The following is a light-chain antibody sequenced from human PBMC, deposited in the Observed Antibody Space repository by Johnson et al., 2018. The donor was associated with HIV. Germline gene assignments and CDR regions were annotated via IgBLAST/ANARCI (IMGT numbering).Light chain of an antibody. CDR3: GTWDNILSSSYV. CDR2: ENN. CDR1: SSNIGNNY. Sequence: QSVLTQPPSVSAAPGQKVTISCSGSSSNIGNNYVSWYQQLPGTAPKLLIYENNKRPSRIPDRFYGSKSATSATLGIIGPQTGDGADYYRGTWDNILSSSYVFGTVTTVPVL. J-gene: IGLJ1*01. V-gene: IGLV1-51*02.